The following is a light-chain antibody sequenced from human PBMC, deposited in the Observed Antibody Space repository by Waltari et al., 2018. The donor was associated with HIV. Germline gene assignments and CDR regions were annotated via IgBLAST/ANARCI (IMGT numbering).Light chain of an antibody. CDR2: SNN. CDR3: AAWDDSRSVV. Sequence: QSVLTQPPSASGTPGQRVTIPCSGSSSNTGSNYVYCYQQLPGTAPLLLIYSNNQRPSGRPGRFSGTTAGTAASLAIGGLRSEDEADYYCAAWDDSRSVVFGGGTKLTVL. CDR1: SSNTGSNY. J-gene: IGLJ2*01. V-gene: IGLV1-47*01.